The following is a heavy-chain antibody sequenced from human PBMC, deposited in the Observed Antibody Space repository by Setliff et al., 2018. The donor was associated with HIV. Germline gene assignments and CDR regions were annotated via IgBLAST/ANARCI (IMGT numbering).Heavy chain of an antibody. CDR2: IRCDGSNE. D-gene: IGHD5-18*01. CDR1: GFTFSSYG. V-gene: IGHV3-30*02. Sequence: PGGSLRLSCAASGFTFSSYGMHWVRQAPGKGLEWVAFIRCDGSNEYYADSVKGRFTISRDNSKNTLYLQINSLRAEDTAVYYCAKDAGSYSYVHEYFQHWGQGTLVTVSS. CDR3: AKDAGSYSYVHEYFQH. J-gene: IGHJ1*01.